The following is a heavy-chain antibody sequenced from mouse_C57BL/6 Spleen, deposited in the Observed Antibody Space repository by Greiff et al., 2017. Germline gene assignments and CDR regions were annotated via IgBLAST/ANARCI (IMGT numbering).Heavy chain of an antibody. CDR3: ASYYYGSSYEYYAMDY. J-gene: IGHJ4*01. Sequence: EVQLQESGPGLVKPSQSLSLTCSVTGYSITSGYYWNWIRQFPGNKLEWMGYISYDGSNNYNPSLKNRISITRDTSKNQFFLKLNSVTTEDTATYYCASYYYGSSYEYYAMDYWGQGTSVTVSS. CDR2: ISYDGSN. CDR1: GYSITSGYY. D-gene: IGHD1-1*01. V-gene: IGHV3-6*01.